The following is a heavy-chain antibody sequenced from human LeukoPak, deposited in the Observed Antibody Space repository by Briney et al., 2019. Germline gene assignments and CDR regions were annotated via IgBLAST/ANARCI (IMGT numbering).Heavy chain of an antibody. CDR1: GFTFSSYG. Sequence: QSGGSLRLSCAASGFTFSSYGMHSVRQAPGKGLERVAVIWYDGSNKYYADSVKGRFTISRDNSKNTLYLQMSSLRAEDTAVYYCARVRVTTVTTGPFDYWGQGTLVTVSS. CDR3: ARVRVTTVTTGPFDY. V-gene: IGHV3-33*01. CDR2: IWYDGSNK. J-gene: IGHJ4*02. D-gene: IGHD4-17*01.